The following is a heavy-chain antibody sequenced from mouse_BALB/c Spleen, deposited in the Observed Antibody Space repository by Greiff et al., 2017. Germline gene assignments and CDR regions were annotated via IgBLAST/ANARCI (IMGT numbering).Heavy chain of an antibody. V-gene: IGHV2-9-2*01. CDR1: GFSLTSYD. Sequence: QVQLQQSGPGLVAPSQSLSITCTVSGFSLTSYDISWIRQPPGKGLEWLGVIWTGGGTNYNSAFMSRLSISKDNSKSQVFLKMNSLQTDDTAIYYCVRGGDGYPFAYWGQGTLVTVSA. CDR3: VRGGDGYPFAY. J-gene: IGHJ3*01. D-gene: IGHD2-3*01. CDR2: IWTGGGT.